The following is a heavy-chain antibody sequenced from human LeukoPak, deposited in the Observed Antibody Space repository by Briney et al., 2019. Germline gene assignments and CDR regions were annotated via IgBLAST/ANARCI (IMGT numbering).Heavy chain of an antibody. CDR2: INRNGGST. CDR1: GFTFDDYG. CDR3: ASRRGYSYGYEFDP. D-gene: IGHD5-18*01. V-gene: IGHV3-20*04. Sequence: GGSLRLSCAASGFTFDDYGMSWVRQAPGKGLEWVSGINRNGGSTGYADSVKGRFTISRDNAKNSLYLQMNSLRAEDMALYYCASRRGYSYGYEFDPWGQGTLVTVSS. J-gene: IGHJ5*02.